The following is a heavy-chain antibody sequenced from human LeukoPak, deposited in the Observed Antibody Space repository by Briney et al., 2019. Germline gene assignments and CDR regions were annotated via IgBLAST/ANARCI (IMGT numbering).Heavy chain of an antibody. CDR2: IYGADAA. Sequence: PGGSRRLSCAASGFNVRSNYMTWIRQAPGKGLEWVSLIYGADAAYYAESVRGRFMISRDNLKNTLFLQMNSLRVEDTAVYYCVTSTGQQFIPYDYWGQGTHVTVSS. CDR3: VTSTGQQFIPYDY. J-gene: IGHJ4*02. D-gene: IGHD6-13*01. CDR1: GFNVRSNY. V-gene: IGHV3-66*02.